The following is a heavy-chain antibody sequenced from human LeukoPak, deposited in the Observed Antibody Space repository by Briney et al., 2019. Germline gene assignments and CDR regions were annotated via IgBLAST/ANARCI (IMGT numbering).Heavy chain of an antibody. CDR2: IYYSGST. CDR1: GGSISSYY. D-gene: IGHD3-16*01. Sequence: SETLSLTCTVSGGSISSYYWSWIRQPPGKGLEWIGYIYYSGSTNYNPSLKSRVTISVDTSKNQFSLKLSSVAAADTAVYYCARRRKYTPGGSFDIWGQGTMVTVSS. V-gene: IGHV4-59*12. CDR3: ARRRKYTPGGSFDI. J-gene: IGHJ3*02.